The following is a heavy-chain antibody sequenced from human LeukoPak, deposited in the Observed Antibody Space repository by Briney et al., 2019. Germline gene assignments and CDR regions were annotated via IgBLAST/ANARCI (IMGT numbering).Heavy chain of an antibody. Sequence: ASVKVSCKASGSTFTSYYMHWVRQAPGQGLEWMGIINPSGGSTSYAQKFQGRVAMTRATSTSTVYMALSGLRSEDTAVYYGARARSNYGGGRYYFDYWGQGTLVTVSS. CDR3: ARARSNYGGGRYYFDY. V-gene: IGHV1-46*01. CDR1: GSTFTSYY. CDR2: INPSGGST. D-gene: IGHD4-11*01. J-gene: IGHJ4*02.